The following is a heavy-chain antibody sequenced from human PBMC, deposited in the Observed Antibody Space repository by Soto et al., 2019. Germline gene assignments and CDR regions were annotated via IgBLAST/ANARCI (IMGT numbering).Heavy chain of an antibody. D-gene: IGHD6-25*01. CDR3: AREGGAAPGARREWYLDL. Sequence: QVHLVQSGAEVKKPGASVTVSCKTSGYTLTDYYMHWVRQAPGQGLEWMAWINPHTGDTGIAERFQGRVTMTREKVTNTAHMGLTSLTSDDTAIYYCAREGGAAPGARREWYLDLWGRGSLVTVSS. J-gene: IGHJ2*01. CDR1: GYTLTDYY. V-gene: IGHV1-2*02. CDR2: INPHTGDT.